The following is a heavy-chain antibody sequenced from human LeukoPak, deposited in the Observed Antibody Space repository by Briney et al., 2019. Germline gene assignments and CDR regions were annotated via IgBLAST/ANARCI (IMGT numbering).Heavy chain of an antibody. J-gene: IGHJ4*02. CDR2: IYPGDSDT. CDR1: GYSFTNFW. Sequence: GESLKISCKVSGYSFTNFWIGWVRQMPGKGLEWMGIIYPGDSDTRYSPSFQGQVTISADKSINTAYLQWSSLKASDTAMYYCSSAYSYIHLDYWGQGTLVTVSS. V-gene: IGHV5-51*01. D-gene: IGHD5-18*01. CDR3: SSAYSYIHLDY.